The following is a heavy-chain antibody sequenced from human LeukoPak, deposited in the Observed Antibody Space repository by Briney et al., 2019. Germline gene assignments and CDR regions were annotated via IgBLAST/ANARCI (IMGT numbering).Heavy chain of an antibody. CDR2: ISWNSGSI. J-gene: IGHJ4*02. D-gene: IGHD6-13*01. Sequence: GGSLRLSCAASGFTFDDYAMHWVRQAPGKGLERVPGISWNSGSIGYADSVKGRFTISRDNAKNSLYLQMNSLRAEDTALYYCAKDGDLALKGIFDYWGQGTLVTVSS. CDR3: AKDGDLALKGIFDY. CDR1: GFTFDDYA. V-gene: IGHV3-9*01.